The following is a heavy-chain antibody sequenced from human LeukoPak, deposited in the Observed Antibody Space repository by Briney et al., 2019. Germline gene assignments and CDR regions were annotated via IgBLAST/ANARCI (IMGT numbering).Heavy chain of an antibody. J-gene: IGHJ4*02. V-gene: IGHV1-46*01. Sequence: VAPVNVSCKASGYTFTSNYIHWVRQAPGQGLEWMGMIYPRDGSTSYAQKFQGRVTVARDTSTSTVHMELSGLRSEDTAVYYCARDQEGFDYWGQGTLVTVSS. CDR2: IYPRDGST. CDR3: ARDQEGFDY. CDR1: GYTFTSNY.